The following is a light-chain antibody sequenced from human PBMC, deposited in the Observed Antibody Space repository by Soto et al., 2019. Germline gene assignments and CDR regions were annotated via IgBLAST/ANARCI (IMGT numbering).Light chain of an antibody. V-gene: IGLV2-14*01. CDR2: DVS. CDR3: SSYTSSSTRV. Sequence: QSALTQPASVSGSPGQSIAISCTGTSSDVGGYNYVSWYQQHPGKAPKLMIYDVSNRPSGVSNRFSGSKSGNTASPTISGLQADDEADYYCSSYTSSSTRVFGTGTKVTVL. CDR1: SSDVGGYNY. J-gene: IGLJ1*01.